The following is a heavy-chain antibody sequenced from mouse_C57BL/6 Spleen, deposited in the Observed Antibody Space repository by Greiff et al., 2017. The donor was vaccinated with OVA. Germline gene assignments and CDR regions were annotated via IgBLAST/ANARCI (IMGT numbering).Heavy chain of an antibody. CDR3: ARGYGSRGGYYFDY. D-gene: IGHD1-1*01. CDR2: IDPSDSYT. CDR1: GYTFTSYW. Sequence: VQLQQPGAELVRPGTSVKLSCKASGYTFTSYWMHWVKQRPGQGLEWIGVIDPSDSYTNYNQKFKGKATLTVDTSSSTAYMQLSSLTSEDSAVYYCARGYGSRGGYYFDYWGQGTTLTVSS. J-gene: IGHJ2*01. V-gene: IGHV1-59*01.